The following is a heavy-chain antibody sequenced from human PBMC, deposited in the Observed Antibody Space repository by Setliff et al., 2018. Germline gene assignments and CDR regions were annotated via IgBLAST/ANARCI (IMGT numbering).Heavy chain of an antibody. D-gene: IGHD3-3*01. CDR3: ARGGDIITIFGVVTSDYYYYMDV. CDR2: ISCYDGNT. CDR1: GYTFNSYG. V-gene: IGHV1-18*01. Sequence: ASVKVSCKASGYTFNSYGITWVRQAPGQGLEWMGWISCYDGNTRYARKIQGRATMTTDTSTTTAYMELRSLRSDDTAVYYCARGGDIITIFGVVTSDYYYYMDVWGTGTTVTVSS. J-gene: IGHJ6*03.